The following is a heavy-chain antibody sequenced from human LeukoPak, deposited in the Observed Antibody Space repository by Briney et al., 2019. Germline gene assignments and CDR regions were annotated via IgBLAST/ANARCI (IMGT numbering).Heavy chain of an antibody. CDR2: ISSSSSYI. CDR3: ARAKYIPAVAGTVYSPNAMDY. J-gene: IGHJ4*02. CDR1: GFTFSSYS. D-gene: IGHD6-19*01. Sequence: GGSLRLSCAASGFTFSSYSMNWVRQAPGKGLEWVSSISSSSSYIYYADSVKGRFTISRDNAKNSLYLQMNSLRAEDTAVYYCARAKYIPAVAGTVYSPNAMDYWGQGTLVTVSS. V-gene: IGHV3-21*01.